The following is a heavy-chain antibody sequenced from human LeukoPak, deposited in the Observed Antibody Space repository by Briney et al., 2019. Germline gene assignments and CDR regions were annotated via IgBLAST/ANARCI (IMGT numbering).Heavy chain of an antibody. CDR1: GFIFDVYA. Sequence: PGGSLRLSCAASGFIFDVYAMNWVRQAPGKGLEWVSGISGSGGNTYYVDSVKGRFTISRDNSKNTLYLQMNSLRVEDTAAYYCARDTPYDSSGYPFEYWGQGTLVTVSS. CDR2: ISGSGGNT. V-gene: IGHV3-23*01. J-gene: IGHJ4*02. CDR3: ARDTPYDSSGYPFEY. D-gene: IGHD3-22*01.